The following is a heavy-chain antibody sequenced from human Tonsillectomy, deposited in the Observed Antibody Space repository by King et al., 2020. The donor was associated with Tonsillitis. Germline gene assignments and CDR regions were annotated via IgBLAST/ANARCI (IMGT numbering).Heavy chain of an antibody. CDR1: GYTFTYRY. V-gene: IGHV1-45*02. J-gene: IGHJ3*02. CDR2: ITPFNGNT. Sequence: QLVESGAEVKKTGSSVRVSCKASGYTFTYRYLHWVRQAPGQALEWMGWITPFNGNTNYAQKFQDRVTITRDRSMSTAYMELSSLRSEDTAMYYCARSYYDSSESDAFDIWGQGTMVTVSS. D-gene: IGHD3-22*01. CDR3: ARSYYDSSESDAFDI.